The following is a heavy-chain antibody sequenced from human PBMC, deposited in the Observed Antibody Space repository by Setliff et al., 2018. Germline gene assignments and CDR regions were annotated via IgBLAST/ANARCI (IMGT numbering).Heavy chain of an antibody. Sequence: PSETLSLTCAVSGGSISSGDASWSWVRQPPGKGLEWIGYIYHAGSTYYNPSLESRVTISIDKPNKQFSLELRSDDTAVYYCAREGMGHLYRYSSSWYLSYWGQGTLVTVSS. V-gene: IGHV4-30-2*01. CDR1: GGSISSGDAS. CDR2: IYHAGST. D-gene: IGHD6-13*01. J-gene: IGHJ4*02. CDR3: AREGMGHLYRYSSSWYLSY.